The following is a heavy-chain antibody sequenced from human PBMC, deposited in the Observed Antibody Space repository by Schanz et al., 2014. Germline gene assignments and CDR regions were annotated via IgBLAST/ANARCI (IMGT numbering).Heavy chain of an antibody. CDR3: ARETTIITGGAFDV. V-gene: IGHV1-18*01. Sequence: QVQLVQSGAEVKKPGVSVKVSCKVSGYSLNELSMHWVRQAPGQGPEWMGWISAFDDKTDYAQNFQGRLIMTTDTSTTTVYMELRGLRSDDTAVYYCARETTIITGGAFDVWGQGTMVTVSS. CDR1: GYSLNELS. D-gene: IGHD3-9*01. CDR2: ISAFDDKT. J-gene: IGHJ3*01.